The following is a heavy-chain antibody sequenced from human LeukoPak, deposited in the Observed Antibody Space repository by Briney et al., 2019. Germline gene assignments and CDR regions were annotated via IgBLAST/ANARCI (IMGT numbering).Heavy chain of an antibody. V-gene: IGHV4-31*03. CDR3: ARGDSSGWNPSPFFDY. CDR2: IYYSGST. J-gene: IGHJ4*02. D-gene: IGHD6-19*01. CDR1: GGSISSGGYY. Sequence: PSETLSLTCTVSGGSISSGGYYWSWIRQHPGKGLEWIGYIYYSGSTYYNPSLKSRVTISVDTSKTQFSLKLSSVTAADTAVYYCARGDSSGWNPSPFFDYWGQGTLVTVSS.